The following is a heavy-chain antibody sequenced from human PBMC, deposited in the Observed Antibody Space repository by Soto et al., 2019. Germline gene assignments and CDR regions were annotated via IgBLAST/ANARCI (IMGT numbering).Heavy chain of an antibody. CDR2: IYHSGST. V-gene: IGHV4-38-2*01. Sequence: SETLSLTCAVSGYSISSGYYWGWIRQPPGKGLEWIGSIYHSGSTYYNPSLKSRVTISVDTSKNQFSPKLSSVTAADTAVYYCARGNSVLRYFDWFPFDYWGQGTLVTVSS. CDR3: ARGNSVLRYFDWFPFDY. J-gene: IGHJ4*02. CDR1: GYSISSGYY. D-gene: IGHD3-9*01.